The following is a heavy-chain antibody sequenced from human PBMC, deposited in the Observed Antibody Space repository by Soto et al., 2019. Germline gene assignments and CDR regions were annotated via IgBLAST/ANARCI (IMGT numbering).Heavy chain of an antibody. CDR1: GGSISSYY. V-gene: IGHV4-59*01. D-gene: IGHD1-26*01. CDR2: FYYGGST. CDR3: ARASGSYGVFDY. J-gene: IGHJ4*02. Sequence: SETLSLTCTVSGGSISSYYWSWIRQPPGKGLEWIGYFYYGGSTNYNPSLKSRVTFPMDTSKNQFSLKLSSVTAADTAVYYCARASGSYGVFDYWGQGTLVTVSS.